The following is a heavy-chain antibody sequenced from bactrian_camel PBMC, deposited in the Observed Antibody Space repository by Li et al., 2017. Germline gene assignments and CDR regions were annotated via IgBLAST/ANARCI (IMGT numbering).Heavy chain of an antibody. J-gene: IGHJ4*01. V-gene: IGHV3-2*01. CDR1: GHLFSSYY. CDR2: IYTGGGST. D-gene: IGHD6*01. Sequence: HVQLVESGGGLVQPGGSLRLSCAASGHLFSSYYRTWIRQAPGKGLEWVASIYTGGGSTYYADSVKGRFTIIRDNAKNTVYLQMNSLKSEDAALYYCVAGSWYTYNYWGQGTQVTVS. CDR3: VAGSWYTYNY.